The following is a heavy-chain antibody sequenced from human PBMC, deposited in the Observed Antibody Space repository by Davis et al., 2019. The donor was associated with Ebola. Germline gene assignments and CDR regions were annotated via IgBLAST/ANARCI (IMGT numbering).Heavy chain of an antibody. J-gene: IGHJ4*02. D-gene: IGHD3-22*01. CDR1: GYTFTGYY. CDR2: ISPNTGGS. CDR3: ARSYHYDTSGYLPSLDY. V-gene: IGHV1-2*04. Sequence: AASVKVSCKASGYTFTGYYIHWVRQAPGQGLEWMGWISPNTGGSNYAPKFQGSVTMTRDTSISTAYMELSRLRSDDTAVYYCARSYHYDTSGYLPSLDYWGQGTLVTVSS.